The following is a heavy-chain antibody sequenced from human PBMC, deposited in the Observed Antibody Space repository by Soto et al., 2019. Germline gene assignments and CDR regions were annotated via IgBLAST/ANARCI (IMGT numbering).Heavy chain of an antibody. CDR2: MNPNSGNT. D-gene: IGHD2-2*01. J-gene: IGHJ6*02. Sequence: QVQLVQSGAEVKKPGASVKVSCKASGYTFTSYDINWVRQATGQGLEWMGWMNPNSGNTGYAQKFQGRVTMTRNTSISTAYMELSSLRSEDTAVYYCARVFVPAARPHSRDYYYYGMDVWGQGTTVTVSS. V-gene: IGHV1-8*01. CDR1: GYTFTSYD. CDR3: ARVFVPAARPHSRDYYYYGMDV.